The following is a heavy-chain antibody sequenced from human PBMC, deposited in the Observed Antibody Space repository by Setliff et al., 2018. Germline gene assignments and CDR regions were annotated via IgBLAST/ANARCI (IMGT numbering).Heavy chain of an antibody. V-gene: IGHV1-46*01. J-gene: IGHJ4*02. CDR3: ARAGEAAAERKGLLEF. CDR2: INPGGGSA. CDR1: GYTLSRHY. Sequence: ASVKVSCKATGYTLSRHYMHWARQAPGQGLEWVGIINPGGGSASIVQKFQGRVTMTSDRATSTVYMELTGLTSEDTAVYYCARAGEAAAERKGLLEFWGQGTLVTVSS. D-gene: IGHD6-13*01.